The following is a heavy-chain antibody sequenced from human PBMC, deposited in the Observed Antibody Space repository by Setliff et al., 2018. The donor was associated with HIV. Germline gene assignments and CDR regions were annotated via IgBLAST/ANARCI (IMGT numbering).Heavy chain of an antibody. V-gene: IGHV1-69*05. CDR3: AGVPTYYYGSGTLYFDY. J-gene: IGHJ4*02. D-gene: IGHD3-10*01. CDR1: GGTFSSYA. CDR2: IIPIFGTA. Sequence: ASVKVSCKASGGTFSSYAISWVRQAPGQGLEWMGGIIPIFGTATDAQKFQGRVTITTDASTSTAYMELSSLRSEDTAVYYCAGVPTYYYGSGTLYFDYWGQGTLVTVSS.